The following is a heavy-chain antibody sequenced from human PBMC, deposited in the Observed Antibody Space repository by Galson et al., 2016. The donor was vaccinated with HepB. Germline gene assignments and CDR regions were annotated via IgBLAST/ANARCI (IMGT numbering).Heavy chain of an antibody. CDR2: INGGGSST. CDR1: GFTSGNYW. J-gene: IGHJ5*01. Sequence: SLRLSCAASGFTSGNYWMYWVRQPPGNGLVWVSRINGGGSSTTYADSVKGRFTISRDNAKNTLYLQMSGLRVEDSALYYCASEGPLALIDSWGHGTLVIVSS. D-gene: IGHD6-13*01. V-gene: IGHV3-74*01. CDR3: ASEGPLALIDS.